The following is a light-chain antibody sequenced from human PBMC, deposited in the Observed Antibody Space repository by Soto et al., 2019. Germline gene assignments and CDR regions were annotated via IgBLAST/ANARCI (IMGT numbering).Light chain of an antibody. CDR1: QSVDSSF. Sequence: EIVLTQSPGFLSLSPGERATLSCRASQSVDSSFFAWYQQKPGQAPRLLIYGASKRATGIPDRFSGRGSGTDFTLTISRLEPEEFAVYYCQQYVSSVTFGQGTKVEIK. CDR2: GAS. J-gene: IGKJ1*01. CDR3: QQYVSSVT. V-gene: IGKV3-20*01.